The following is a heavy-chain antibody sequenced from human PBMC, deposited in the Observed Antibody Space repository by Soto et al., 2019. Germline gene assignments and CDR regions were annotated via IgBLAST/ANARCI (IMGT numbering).Heavy chain of an antibody. J-gene: IGHJ6*02. CDR2: IFHSGST. V-gene: IGHV4-30-2*01. Sequence: KTSETLSLTCAVSGGSISSGGYSWSWIRQPPGKGLEWIGYIFHSGSTYYNPSLKSRVTISVDRSKNQFSLKLSSVTAADTAVYYCATHSLFYYYYGMDVWGQGTTVTVSS. D-gene: IGHD2-15*01. CDR1: GGSISSGGYS. CDR3: ATHSLFYYYYGMDV.